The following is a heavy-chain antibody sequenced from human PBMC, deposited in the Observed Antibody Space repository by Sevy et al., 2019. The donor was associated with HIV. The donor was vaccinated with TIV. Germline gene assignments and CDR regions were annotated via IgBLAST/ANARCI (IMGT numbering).Heavy chain of an antibody. D-gene: IGHD3-9*01. CDR1: GRSMTGYY. Sequence: SETLSLTCTVSGRSMTGYYWTWIRQPPGKGLEWIGYIYYSGSTNYNPSLKSRVTISVDTSKNQFSLELSSVTAADTAVYCRAGGPPYYDILTGRGYCDYWGQGTLVTVSS. J-gene: IGHJ4*02. CDR2: IYYSGST. CDR3: AGGPPYYDILTGRGYCDY. V-gene: IGHV4-59*01.